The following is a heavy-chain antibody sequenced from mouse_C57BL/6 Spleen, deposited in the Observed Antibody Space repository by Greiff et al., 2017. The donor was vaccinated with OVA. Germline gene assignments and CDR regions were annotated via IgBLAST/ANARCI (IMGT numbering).Heavy chain of an antibody. Sequence: QVHVKQPGAELVKPGASVKLSCKASGYTFTSYWMHWVKQRPGQGLEWIGMIHPNSGSTNYNEKFKSKATLTVDKSSSTAYMQLSSLTSEDSAVYYCARRGGSSYFDYWGQGTTLTVSS. D-gene: IGHD1-1*01. CDR3: ARRGGSSYFDY. J-gene: IGHJ2*01. V-gene: IGHV1-64*01. CDR1: GYTFTSYW. CDR2: IHPNSGST.